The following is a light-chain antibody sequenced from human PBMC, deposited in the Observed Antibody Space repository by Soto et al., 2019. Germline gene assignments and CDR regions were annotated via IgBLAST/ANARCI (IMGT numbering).Light chain of an antibody. J-gene: IGKJ1*01. CDR1: QSISNF. CDR2: SAS. V-gene: IGKV1-39*01. CDR3: QQSYNFPRT. Sequence: DIQLTQSPSSLSASVGDRVTITCRASQSISNFLNWYQQKPGQAPKLLISSASNVQSGVPSRFSGRESGTEFTLTISGLQPEDSASYCCQQSYNFPRTFGQGTKVEI.